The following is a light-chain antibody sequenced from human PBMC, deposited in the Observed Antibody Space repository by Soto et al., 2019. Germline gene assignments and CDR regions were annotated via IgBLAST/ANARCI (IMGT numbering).Light chain of an antibody. CDR1: QSVSSW. J-gene: IGKJ1*01. CDR3: QQYRSYSWT. Sequence: DVQLTQSPSTLSASVGDRVTITCRASQSVSSWLAWYQAKPGKAPNLLIYKASTLESGVPSRFSGSGSGTEFTHTISSLKPDDFATYYSQQYRSYSWTFGQGTKVEI. V-gene: IGKV1-5*03. CDR2: KAS.